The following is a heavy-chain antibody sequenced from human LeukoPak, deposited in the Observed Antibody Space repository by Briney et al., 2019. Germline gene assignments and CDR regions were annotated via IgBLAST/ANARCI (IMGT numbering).Heavy chain of an antibody. CDR1: GGSISSSSYY. CDR2: IYYSGST. V-gene: IGHV4-39*01. J-gene: IGHJ4*02. D-gene: IGHD3-3*01. Sequence: PETLSLTCTVSGGSISSSSYYWGWIRQPPGKGLEWIGSIYYSGSTYYNPSLKSRVTISVDTSKNQFSLKLSSVTAADTAVYYCARHCPPLEYYDFWSGYYRSGVFDYWGQGTLVTVSS. CDR3: ARHCPPLEYYDFWSGYYRSGVFDY.